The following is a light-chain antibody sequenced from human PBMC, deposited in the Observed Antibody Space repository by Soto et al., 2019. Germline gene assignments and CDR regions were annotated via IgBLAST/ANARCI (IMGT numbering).Light chain of an antibody. CDR3: QQYFDWRT. Sequence: EIVMTQSPATLSVSPGDRVTLSCRASQSVSSDLAWYQHKPGQPPRLLIYGASTRATGIPDTFSCSGSGTEFTLTISSLQSEDSAVYYCQQYFDWRTFGQGTRVEVK. CDR1: QSVSSD. J-gene: IGKJ1*01. V-gene: IGKV3-15*01. CDR2: GAS.